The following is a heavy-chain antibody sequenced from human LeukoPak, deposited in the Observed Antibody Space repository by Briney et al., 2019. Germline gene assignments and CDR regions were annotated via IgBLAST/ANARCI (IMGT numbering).Heavy chain of an antibody. CDR1: GGSLNSGY. CDR3: ARDGAGRSFYY. CDR2: IYYSGNT. V-gene: IGHV4-59*01. Sequence: MSSETLSLTCTVSGGSLNSGYWSWLRQPPGKGLEWIGYIYYSGNTNYNPSLKSRVTISLDTSNNLFSLRLSSVTAADTAIYYCARDGAGRSFYYWGQGTLVTVSS. J-gene: IGHJ4*02. D-gene: IGHD6-13*01.